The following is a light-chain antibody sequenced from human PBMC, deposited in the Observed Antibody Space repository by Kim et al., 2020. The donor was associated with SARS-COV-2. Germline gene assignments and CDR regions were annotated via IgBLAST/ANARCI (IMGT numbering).Light chain of an antibody. Sequence: DIVLTQTPLSLSVTPGQPASISCKSSHSLLPGETYLYWFLQKPGQSPHLLIYEVSNRFSGVPDRFSGSGSGTDFSLKISRVEAEDVGVYYCMQSAQLPVTFGRGTRLEIK. CDR1: HSLLPGETY. J-gene: IGKJ5*01. CDR2: EVS. CDR3: MQSAQLPVT. V-gene: IGKV2D-29*02.